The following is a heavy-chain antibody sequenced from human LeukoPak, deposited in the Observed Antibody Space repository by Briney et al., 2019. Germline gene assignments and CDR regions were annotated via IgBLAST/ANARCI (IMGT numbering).Heavy chain of an antibody. J-gene: IGHJ3*02. CDR2: IYSGGST. Sequence: PGGSLGLSCAASGFTVRSNYMSWVRQAPGKGLEWVSVIYSGGSTYYADSVKGRFTISRDNSKNTLYLQMNSLRAEDTAVYYCARDGDGYIHDAFDIWGQGTMVTVSS. CDR3: ARDGDGYIHDAFDI. CDR1: GFTVRSNY. V-gene: IGHV3-53*01. D-gene: IGHD5-24*01.